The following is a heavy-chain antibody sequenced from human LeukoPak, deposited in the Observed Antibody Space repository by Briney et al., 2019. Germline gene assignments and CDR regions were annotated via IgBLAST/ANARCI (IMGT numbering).Heavy chain of an antibody. CDR2: IYGSGIT. CDR1: GGSIISNY. V-gene: IGHV4-4*07. D-gene: IGHD3-22*01. Sequence: PSETLSLTCTVSGGSIISNYWSWIRQSAETGLEWIGRIYGSGITDYNPSLKSRVTMSLDTSRKQFSLRLTSVTAADTAVYYCARLKFYDSTGYSPGYYMDVWGKGTTVSVFS. J-gene: IGHJ6*03. CDR3: ARLKFYDSTGYSPGYYMDV.